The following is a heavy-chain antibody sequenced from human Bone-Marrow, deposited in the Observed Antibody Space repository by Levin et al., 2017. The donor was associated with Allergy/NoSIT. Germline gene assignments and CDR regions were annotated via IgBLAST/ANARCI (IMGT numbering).Heavy chain of an antibody. CDR3: ARTQVGATGFLDDY. CDR1: GGSISSSSYY. Sequence: SETLSLTCTVSGGSISSSSYYWGWIRQPPGKGLEWIGSIYYSGSTYYNPSLKSRVTISVDTSKNQFSLKLSSVTAADTAVYYCARTQVGATGFLDDYWGQGTLVTVSS. V-gene: IGHV4-39*01. D-gene: IGHD1-26*01. J-gene: IGHJ4*02. CDR2: IYYSGST.